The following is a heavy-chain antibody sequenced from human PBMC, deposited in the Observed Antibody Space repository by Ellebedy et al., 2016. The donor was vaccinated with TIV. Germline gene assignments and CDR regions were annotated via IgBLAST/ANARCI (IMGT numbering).Heavy chain of an antibody. V-gene: IGHV3-11*01. J-gene: IGHJ5*02. CDR3: ARDARFIDQQHNWFDP. D-gene: IGHD6-13*01. Sequence: GGSLRLSCAASGFIFSDYYISWIRQAPEKGLEWVSYISNSGHTIYYAYSVKGRFTISRDNAENSLYLQMNSLRPEDTAVYYCARDARFIDQQHNWFDPWGQGTLVTVSS. CDR2: ISNSGHTI. CDR1: GFIFSDYY.